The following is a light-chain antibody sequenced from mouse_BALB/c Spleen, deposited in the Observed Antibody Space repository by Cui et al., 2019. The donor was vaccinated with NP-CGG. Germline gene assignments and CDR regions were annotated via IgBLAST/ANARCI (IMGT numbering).Light chain of an antibody. CDR1: TGAVTTSNY. CDR3: ALWYSNHWV. J-gene: IGLJ1*01. CDR2: GTN. V-gene: IGLV1*01. Sequence: QAVVTQESALTPSPGDTVPLTCRSSTGAVTTSNYANWVQEKPNHLFTGLIGGTNNRAPGVPARFSGSLIGDKAALTITGAQTEDEAIYFCALWYSNHWVFGGGTKLTVL.